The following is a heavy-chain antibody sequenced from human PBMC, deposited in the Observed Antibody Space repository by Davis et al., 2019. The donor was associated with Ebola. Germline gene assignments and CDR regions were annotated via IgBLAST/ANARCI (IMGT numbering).Heavy chain of an antibody. Sequence: GESLKISCAVSGFTFNTYAFHWVRQAPGKGLEWVAVISFDGSNTYYADSVKGRSTISREKSKNTLYLQMDSLRTEDTAVYYCATMTCSGNGCHFDYWGQGTLVTVSS. CDR2: ISFDGSNT. D-gene: IGHD2-15*01. J-gene: IGHJ4*02. CDR1: GFTFNTYA. V-gene: IGHV3-30-3*01. CDR3: ATMTCSGNGCHFDY.